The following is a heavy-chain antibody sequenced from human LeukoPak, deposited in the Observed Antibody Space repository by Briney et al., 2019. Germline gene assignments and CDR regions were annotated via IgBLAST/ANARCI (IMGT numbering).Heavy chain of an antibody. V-gene: IGHV3-64*01. J-gene: IGHJ4*02. CDR2: ISSNGGST. CDR1: GFTFSTYA. D-gene: IGHD2-15*01. CDR3: ARTPEFCSGGSCYSEGYFDY. Sequence: GGSLRLSCAASGFTFSTYAMHWVRQAPGKGLEYVSAISSNGGSTYYANSVKGRFTISRDNSKKTLYLQMGSLRTEDMAVYYCARTPEFCSGGSCYSEGYFDYWGQGTLVTVSS.